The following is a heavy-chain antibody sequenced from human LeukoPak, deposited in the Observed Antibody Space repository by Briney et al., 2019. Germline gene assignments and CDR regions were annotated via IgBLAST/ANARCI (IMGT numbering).Heavy chain of an antibody. J-gene: IGHJ6*03. CDR3: ARRAMEWLAGLYYYCMDV. Sequence: GGSLRLSCAASGFTFSSYWMSWVRQAPGKGLEWVANIKQTGSGKYYVDSVKGRFTLSRDNAKNSLYLQMNSLRAEDTAVYYCARRAMEWLAGLYYYCMDVWGKGTTVTVSS. CDR2: IKQTGSGK. D-gene: IGHD3-3*01. CDR1: GFTFSSYW. V-gene: IGHV3-7*01.